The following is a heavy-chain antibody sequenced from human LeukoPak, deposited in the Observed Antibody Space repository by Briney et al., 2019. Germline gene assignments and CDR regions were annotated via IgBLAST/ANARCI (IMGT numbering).Heavy chain of an antibody. CDR3: ARSCSGGSCYSGNWFDP. CDR1: GGCMGKAYW. CDR2: ISLTGLT. V-gene: IGHV4-4*02. J-gene: IGHJ5*02. D-gene: IGHD2-15*01. Sequence: PSRTLCLACGVSGGCMGKAYWWGWVRQPPGQGLEWIGEISLTGLTHYNPSLESRVTISVDTSKNQFSLKLSSVTAADTAVYYCARSCSGGSCYSGNWFDPWGQGTLVTVSS.